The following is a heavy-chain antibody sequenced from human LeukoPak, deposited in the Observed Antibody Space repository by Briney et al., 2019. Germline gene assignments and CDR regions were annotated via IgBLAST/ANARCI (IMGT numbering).Heavy chain of an antibody. Sequence: GGSLRLSCAASASTFSIYSMSWVRHAPGNGLGWVSSISGSGGSLYYADSVKGRFTISRDNSKNTLYLQMNSLRAEDTAVYYCAKDRDYDFWSGPAYWGQGTLVTVSS. D-gene: IGHD3-3*01. CDR1: ASTFSIYS. J-gene: IGHJ4*02. CDR3: AKDRDYDFWSGPAY. CDR2: ISGSGGSL. V-gene: IGHV3-23*01.